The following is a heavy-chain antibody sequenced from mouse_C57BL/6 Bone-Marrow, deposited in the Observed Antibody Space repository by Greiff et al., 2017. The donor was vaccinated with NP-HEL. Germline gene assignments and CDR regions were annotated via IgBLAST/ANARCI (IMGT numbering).Heavy chain of an antibody. CDR2: IWWDDDK. V-gene: IGHV8-8*01. J-gene: IGHJ1*03. Sequence: QVTLKESGPGILQPSQTLSLTCSFSGFSLSTFGMGVGWIRQPSGKGLEWLAHIWWDDDKYYNPALKSRLTIYKDTSKNQVFLKIANVGTADTATYYCARIITTVGATRYFDVWGTGTTVTVSS. CDR1: GFSLSTFGMG. CDR3: ARIITTVGATRYFDV. D-gene: IGHD1-1*01.